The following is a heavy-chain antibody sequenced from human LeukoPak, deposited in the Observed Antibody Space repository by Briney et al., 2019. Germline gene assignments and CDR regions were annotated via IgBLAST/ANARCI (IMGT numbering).Heavy chain of an antibody. V-gene: IGHV3-33*01. Sequence: PGRSLRLSCAASGFTFSSYGMHWVRQAPGKGLEWVAVIWSDGSNKYYADSVKGRFINSRDNSKNTLYLQMNSLRAEDTAVYYCARDYGSGSYDYWGQGTLVTVSS. CDR2: IWSDGSNK. CDR1: GFTFSSYG. D-gene: IGHD3-10*01. J-gene: IGHJ4*02. CDR3: ARDYGSGSYDY.